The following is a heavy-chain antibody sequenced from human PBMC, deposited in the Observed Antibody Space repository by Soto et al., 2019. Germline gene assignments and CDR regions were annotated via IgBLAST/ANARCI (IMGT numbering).Heavy chain of an antibody. V-gene: IGHV3-21*01. Sequence: ELQLVESGGGLVKPGGSLRLSCAASGFTFSSYSMNWVRQAPGKGLEWVSSISSSSSYIYYADSVKGRLTISRDNAKNSQYLQVNSLRAEDTAVYYCAREPWHTARDDYCGQRTLVTVSS. CDR2: ISSSSSYI. J-gene: IGHJ4*02. CDR1: GFTFSSYS. CDR3: AREPWHTARDDY.